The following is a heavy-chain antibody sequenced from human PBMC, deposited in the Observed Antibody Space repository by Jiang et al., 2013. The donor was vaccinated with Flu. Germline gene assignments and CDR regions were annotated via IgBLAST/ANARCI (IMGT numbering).Heavy chain of an antibody. D-gene: IGHD3-10*01. J-gene: IGHJ4*02. CDR1: KFTYSTYH. Sequence: QLLESGGGVVQPGRSLRLSCSASKFTYSTYHMYWIRQSPGKGLEWVAVISSDGRNEYYADSVKGRFTISRANSKNTLYLQMNSLRTEDTAVYYCARSFYSGSETTGPLTLDLWGQGTLVTVSS. V-gene: IGHV3-30*04. CDR2: ISSDGRNE. CDR3: ARSFYSGSETTGPLTLDL.